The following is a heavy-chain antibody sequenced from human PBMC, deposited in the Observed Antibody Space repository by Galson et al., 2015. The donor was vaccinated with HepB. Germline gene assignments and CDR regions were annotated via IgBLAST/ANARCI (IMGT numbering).Heavy chain of an antibody. CDR2: IIPILGIA. D-gene: IGHD2-15*01. CDR3: ASRLGYCSGGSCDWYFDL. J-gene: IGHJ2*01. V-gene: IGHV1-69*04. Sequence: SVKVSCKASGGTFSSYAISWVRQAPGQGLEWMGRIIPILGIANYAQKFQGRVTITADKSTSTAYMELSSLRSEDTAVYYCASRLGYCSGGSCDWYFDLWGRGTLVTVSS. CDR1: GGTFSSYA.